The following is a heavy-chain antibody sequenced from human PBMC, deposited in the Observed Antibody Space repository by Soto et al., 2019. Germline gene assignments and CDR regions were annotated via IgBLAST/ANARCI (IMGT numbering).Heavy chain of an antibody. Sequence: EVQLVESGEGLVQPGGSLRLSCAASGFTFSSYNIHWIRQAPGKGLEFVSASSRSGDRTYYADSVKGRFSITRDNSKNTVWLQMGSLRAEDMAVYYCARASCSSGQGYYFEYWGRGAVVSVSS. D-gene: IGHD2-15*01. V-gene: IGHV3-64*02. CDR1: GFTFSSYN. J-gene: IGHJ4*02. CDR2: SSRSGDRT. CDR3: ARASCSSGQGYYFEY.